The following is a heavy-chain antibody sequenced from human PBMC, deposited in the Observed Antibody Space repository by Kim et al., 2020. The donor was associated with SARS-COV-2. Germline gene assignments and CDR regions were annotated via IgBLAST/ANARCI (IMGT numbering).Heavy chain of an antibody. D-gene: IGHD3-3*01. J-gene: IGHJ5*02. CDR3: ARDKDDFWSGYYTPYNWFDP. V-gene: IGHV1-2*06. Sequence: ASVKVSCKASGYTSTGYYMHWVRQAPGQGLEWMGRINPNSGGTNYAQKFQGRVTMTRDTSISTAYMELSRLRSDDTAVYYCARDKDDFWSGYYTPYNWFDPWGQGTLVTVSS. CDR1: GYTSTGYY. CDR2: INPNSGGT.